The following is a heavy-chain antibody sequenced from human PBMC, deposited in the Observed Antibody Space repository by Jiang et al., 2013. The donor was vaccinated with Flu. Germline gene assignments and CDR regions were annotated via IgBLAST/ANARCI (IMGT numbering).Heavy chain of an antibody. CDR1: GFTVSSNY. D-gene: IGHD5-18*01. CDR2: IYTGGSI. J-gene: IGHJ6*02. Sequence: VQLLESGGGLIQPGGSLRLSCAASGFTVSSNYMSWVRQAPGKGLEWVSVIYTGGSIYYADSVKGRFTISRDNSKNTLYLQMNSLRAEDTAVYYCAREGPGAYGYRSYGMDVWGQGTTVTVSS. V-gene: IGHV3-53*01. CDR3: AREGPGAYGYRSYGMDV.